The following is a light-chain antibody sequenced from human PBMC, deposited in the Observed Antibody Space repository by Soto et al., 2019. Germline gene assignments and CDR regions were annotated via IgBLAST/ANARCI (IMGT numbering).Light chain of an antibody. CDR3: QTWVTGIRV. CDR1: SGHSSYA. CDR2: INSDGSH. J-gene: IGLJ1*01. V-gene: IGLV4-69*01. Sequence: QPVLTQSPSASASLGASVKFICTLSSGHSSYAIAWHQQQPEKGPRYLMKINSDGSHSKGDGIPDRFSGSSSGAERYLTISSLQSEDEADYYCQTWVTGIRVFGTGTKLTVL.